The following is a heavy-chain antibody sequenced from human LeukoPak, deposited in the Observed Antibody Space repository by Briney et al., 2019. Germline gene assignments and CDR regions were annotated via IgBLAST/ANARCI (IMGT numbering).Heavy chain of an antibody. Sequence: PSETLSLTCTVSCVSISSSYWSWIRQPPGKRLEWIGYIYYNGNTNSNPSLKSRVTISADTSKNQFSLKLSSVTAADTAVYYCVRGNYDNRGYSNAFDIWGQGAMVTVSS. V-gene: IGHV4-59*01. CDR2: IYYNGNT. CDR3: VRGNYDNRGYSNAFDI. D-gene: IGHD3-22*01. J-gene: IGHJ3*02. CDR1: CVSISSSY.